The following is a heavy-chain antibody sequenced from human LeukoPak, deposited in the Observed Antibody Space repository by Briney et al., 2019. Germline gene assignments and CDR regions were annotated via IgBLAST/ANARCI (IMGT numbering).Heavy chain of an antibody. CDR3: TADAKMATTRASADY. J-gene: IGHJ4*02. CDR1: GFTFSNAW. Sequence: GGSLRLSCAASGFTFSNAWMSWVRQAPGKGLECVGRIKSKTDGGTTDYAAPVKGRFTISRDDSKNTLYLQMNSLKTEDTAVYYCTADAKMATTRASADYWGQGTLVTVSS. V-gene: IGHV3-15*01. CDR2: IKSKTDGGTT. D-gene: IGHD5-24*01.